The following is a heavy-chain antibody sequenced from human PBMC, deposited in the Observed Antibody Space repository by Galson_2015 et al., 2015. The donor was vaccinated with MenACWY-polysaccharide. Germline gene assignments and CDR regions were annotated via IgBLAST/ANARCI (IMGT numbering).Heavy chain of an antibody. CDR3: ARGRAGGNPGDAFDI. CDR2: ISSGGSTV. Sequence: SLRLSCAASGLIFSDYYMGWIRQAPGKGLDWLSYISSGGSTVYYADSVKGRFTVSRDNAKTSVYLQMDSLRAEDTAVYYCARGRAGGNPGDAFDIWGQGTMVTVSS. V-gene: IGHV3-11*01. D-gene: IGHD4-23*01. CDR1: GLIFSDYY. J-gene: IGHJ3*02.